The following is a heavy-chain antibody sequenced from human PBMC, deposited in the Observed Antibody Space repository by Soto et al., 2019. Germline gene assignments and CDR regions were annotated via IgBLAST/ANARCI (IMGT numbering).Heavy chain of an antibody. CDR2: IYPGDSDT. J-gene: IGHJ6*02. CDR1: GYSFAGYW. CDR3: ARSISNYYYYYGMDV. V-gene: IGHV5-51*01. Sequence: PGESLKISCKGSGYSFAGYWITWVRQMPGKGLEWMGIIYPGDSDTRYSPSFQGQVTISADKSISTAYLQWSSLKASDTAMYYCARSISNYYYYYGMDVWGQGTTVTVSS. D-gene: IGHD4-4*01.